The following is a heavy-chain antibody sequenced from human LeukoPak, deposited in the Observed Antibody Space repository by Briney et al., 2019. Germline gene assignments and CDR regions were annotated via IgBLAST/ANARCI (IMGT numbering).Heavy chain of an antibody. CDR2: IYSGGST. CDR3: ARVAAGGIY. CDR1: GFTFDDYA. Sequence: PGGSLRLSCAASGFTFDDYAMHWVRQAPGKGLEWVSVIYSGGSTYYADSVKGRFTISRDNSKNTLYLQMNSLSAEDTAVYYCARVAAGGIYWGQGTLVTVSS. V-gene: IGHV3-66*01. J-gene: IGHJ4*02. D-gene: IGHD6-13*01.